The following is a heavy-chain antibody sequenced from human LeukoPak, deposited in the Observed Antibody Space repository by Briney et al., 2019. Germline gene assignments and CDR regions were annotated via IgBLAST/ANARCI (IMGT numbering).Heavy chain of an antibody. V-gene: IGHV1-18*01. D-gene: IGHD2-8*01. CDR1: GYTLVNHG. J-gene: IGHJ4*02. CDR2: ITPYNDKT. CDR3: ARSRYCTNGVCHSPDY. Sequence: GASVKVSCKASGYTLVNHGITWVRQAPGQGLEWMGWITPYNDKTNYAQRFQGRLTMTRDMSTSTVYMELSSLRSEDTAVYYCARSRYCTNGVCHSPDYWGQGTLVTVSS.